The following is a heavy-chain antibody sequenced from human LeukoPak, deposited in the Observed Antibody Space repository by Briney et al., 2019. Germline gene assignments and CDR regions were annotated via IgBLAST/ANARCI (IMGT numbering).Heavy chain of an antibody. CDR3: ARDAWVATTPWVKWYYYYIDV. J-gene: IGHJ6*03. V-gene: IGHV3-20*04. CDR2: ISWNSGSI. CDR1: GFTFSNYG. D-gene: IGHD5-24*01. Sequence: GGTLRLSCAASGFTFSNYGLSWVRQAPGKGLEWVSGISWNSGSIGYADSVKGRFTISRDNAKNSLYLQMNSLRAEDTAVYYCARDAWVATTPWVKWYYYYIDVWGKGTTVTVSS.